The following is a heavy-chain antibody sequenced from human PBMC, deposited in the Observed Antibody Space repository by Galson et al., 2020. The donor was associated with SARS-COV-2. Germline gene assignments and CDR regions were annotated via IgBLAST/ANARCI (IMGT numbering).Heavy chain of an antibody. CDR1: GGSISGGGYS. J-gene: IGHJ4*02. V-gene: IGHV4-30-2*01. CDR2: IYGSGRT. D-gene: IGHD3-22*01. Sequence: SETLSLTCAVSGGSISGGGYSWSWIRQTPGKGLEWIGYIYGSGRTSYNPSLKSRVTISLDRSKNQFSLKVTSLTAADTAVYYCARASYWPAYYYDGSPSYYFDSWGQGTLVTVSS. CDR3: ARASYWPAYYYDGSPSYYFDS.